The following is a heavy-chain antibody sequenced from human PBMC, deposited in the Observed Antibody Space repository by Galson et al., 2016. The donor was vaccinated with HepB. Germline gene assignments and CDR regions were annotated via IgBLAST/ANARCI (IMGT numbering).Heavy chain of an antibody. CDR1: GFTVSRNY. Sequence: SLRLSCAASGFTVSRNYMTWVRQAPGKGLQWVSTISSGGSTYYADSVKGRFSVSRVFSKNTVYLQMNSLRADDTAVYYCARDRRDGYRVEGFDYWGQGTLVIVSS. CDR2: ISSGGST. D-gene: IGHD5-24*01. V-gene: IGHV3-53*01. J-gene: IGHJ4*02. CDR3: ARDRRDGYRVEGFDY.